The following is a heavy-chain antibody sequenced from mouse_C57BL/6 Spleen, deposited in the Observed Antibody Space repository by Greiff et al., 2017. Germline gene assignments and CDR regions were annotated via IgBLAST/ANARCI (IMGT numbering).Heavy chain of an antibody. CDR2: INYDGSST. Sequence: EVMLVESEGGLVQPGSSMKLSCKASGFTFSDYYMAWVRQVPEKGLEWVANINYDGSSTYYLDYLKSRFIISRDNAKNILYLQMSSLKSEDTATYYCARGEGYFDVWGTGTTVTVSS. CDR3: ARGEGYFDV. V-gene: IGHV5-16*01. CDR1: GFTFSDYY. J-gene: IGHJ1*03.